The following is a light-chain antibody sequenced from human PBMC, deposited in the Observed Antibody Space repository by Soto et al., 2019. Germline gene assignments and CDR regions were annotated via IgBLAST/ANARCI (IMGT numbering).Light chain of an antibody. J-gene: IGLJ2*01. CDR1: SSNIGSNT. CDR2: SNN. V-gene: IGLV1-44*01. CDR3: PAWDDSLNGPYVV. Sequence: QSVLTQPPSASGTPGQRVTISCSGSSSNIGSNTVNWYQQLPGTAPKLLIYSNNQRPSGVPDRFSGSKSGTSASLAISGLESEDEADYYCPAWDDSLNGPYVVFGGGTKLTVL.